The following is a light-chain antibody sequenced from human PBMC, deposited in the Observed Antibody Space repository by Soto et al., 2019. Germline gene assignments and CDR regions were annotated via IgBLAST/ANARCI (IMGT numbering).Light chain of an antibody. CDR3: SSYTSSSTLV. Sequence: QSVLTQPRSVSGSPGQSVTISCTGTSSVVGGYNYVSWYQQHPGKAPKLMIYDVSKRPSGVPDRFSGSKSGNTASLTISGLQAEDEADYYCSSYTSSSTLVFGTGTKVTVL. CDR1: SSVVGGYNY. V-gene: IGLV2-11*01. CDR2: DVS. J-gene: IGLJ1*01.